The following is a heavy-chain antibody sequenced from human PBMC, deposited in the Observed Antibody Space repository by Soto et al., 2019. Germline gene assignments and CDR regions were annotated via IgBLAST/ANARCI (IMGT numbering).Heavy chain of an antibody. CDR2: ISSSSSYI. CDR1: VCTFSSYS. J-gene: IGHJ5*02. CDR3: YGSGRVNRFEP. Sequence: PGGSLRLSCASSVCTFSSYSMNWVRQAPGKGLEWVSSISSSSSYIYYADSVKGRFTISRDNAKNSLYLQMNSLRAEDTAVYYFYGSGRVNRFEPWGQGTLVTVSS. D-gene: IGHD3-10*01. V-gene: IGHV3-21*01.